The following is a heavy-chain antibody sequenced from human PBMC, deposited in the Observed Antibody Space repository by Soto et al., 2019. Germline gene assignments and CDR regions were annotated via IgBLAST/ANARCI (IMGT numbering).Heavy chain of an antibody. Sequence: WSLRLSCAASGFNFRNFPMTWVRQVPGQGLEYVSSITSNGGQTLYADSVKGRFTISRDNSKNTAYLQMSSLRPEDTAVYYCVKGEYYYDGSAYYPFDYWGQGRMVTVS. V-gene: IGHV3-64D*06. CDR1: GFNFRNFP. D-gene: IGHD3-22*01. CDR3: VKGEYYYDGSAYYPFDY. J-gene: IGHJ4*02. CDR2: ITSNGGQT.